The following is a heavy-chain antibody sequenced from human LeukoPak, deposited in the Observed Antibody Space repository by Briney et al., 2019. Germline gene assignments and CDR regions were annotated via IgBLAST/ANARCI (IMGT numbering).Heavy chain of an antibody. CDR2: IYYSGST. CDR1: GGSMSSYY. CDR3: ARRSEYHWFDP. J-gene: IGHJ5*02. D-gene: IGHD2-2*01. Sequence: SETLSLTCTVSGGSMSSYYWSWIRQPPGKGLEWIGYIYYSGSTYYNPSLKSRVTISVDTSRNQFSLRLSSVTAADTAVYYCARRSEYHWFDPWGQGTLVTVSS. V-gene: IGHV4-59*06.